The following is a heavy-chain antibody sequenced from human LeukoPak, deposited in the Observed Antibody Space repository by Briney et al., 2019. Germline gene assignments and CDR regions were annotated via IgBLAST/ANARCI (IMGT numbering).Heavy chain of an antibody. CDR2: ISAATSNT. J-gene: IGHJ4*02. D-gene: IGHD6-6*01. V-gene: IGHV1-18*01. CDR1: GYTFTSYG. Sequence: ASVKVSCKASGYTFTSYGISWVRPAPGQGLEWMGWISAATSNTNYAQKFQGRVTLTTDTSTSTAFMELRGLISDDTAVYYCARDRAIAARPGSFAYWGQGTLVTVSS. CDR3: ARDRAIAARPGSFAY.